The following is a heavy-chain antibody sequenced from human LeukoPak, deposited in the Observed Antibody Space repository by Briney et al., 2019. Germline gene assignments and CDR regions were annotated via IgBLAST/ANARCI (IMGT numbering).Heavy chain of an antibody. J-gene: IGHJ6*04. Sequence: GGSLRLSCAASGFTFSSYGMHWVRQAPGKGLEWVAVISYDGSNKYYADSVKGRFTISRDNSKNTLYLQMNSLRAEDTAVYYCATSNDGSGAYYYYGMDVWGKGTTVTVSS. CDR1: GFTFSSYG. CDR3: ATSNDGSGAYYYYGMDV. CDR2: ISYDGSNK. D-gene: IGHD3-10*01. V-gene: IGHV3-30*03.